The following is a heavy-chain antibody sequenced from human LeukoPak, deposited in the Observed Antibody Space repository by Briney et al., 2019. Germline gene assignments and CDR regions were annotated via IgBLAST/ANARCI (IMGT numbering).Heavy chain of an antibody. CDR1: GFTFDDYA. CDR2: ISWDGGST. J-gene: IGHJ4*02. Sequence: PGGSLRLSCAASGFTFDDYAMHWVRHAPGKGLEWVSLISWDGGSTYYADSVKGRFTISRDNSKNSLYLQMNSLRAEDTALYYCAKASTWELDGGYFDYWGQGTLVTVSS. CDR3: AKASTWELDGGYFDY. D-gene: IGHD1-26*01. V-gene: IGHV3-43D*03.